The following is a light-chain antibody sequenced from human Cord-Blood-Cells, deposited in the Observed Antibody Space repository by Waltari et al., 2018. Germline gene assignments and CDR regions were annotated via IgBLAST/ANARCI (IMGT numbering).Light chain of an antibody. J-gene: IGLJ2*01. CDR1: SSAVGGYNY. Sequence: QSALPQPASVSGSPGQSTTISCTGTSSAVGGYNYVSSYQQHPGKAPKLMIYDVSNRPSGVSNRFSGSKSGNTASLTISGLQAEDEADYYCSSYTSSSTLPVFGGGTKLTVL. CDR2: DVS. CDR3: SSYTSSSTLPV. V-gene: IGLV2-14*01.